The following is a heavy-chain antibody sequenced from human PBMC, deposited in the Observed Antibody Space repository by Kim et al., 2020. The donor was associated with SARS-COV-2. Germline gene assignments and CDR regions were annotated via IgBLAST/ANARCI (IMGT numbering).Heavy chain of an antibody. CDR1: GASITSGGHF. CDR2: IFYSGST. D-gene: IGHD5-18*01. V-gene: IGHV4-31*03. J-gene: IGHJ3*02. CDR3: ARDGYGPDPPAFEI. Sequence: SETLSLTCSVSGASITSGGHFWSWIRQQPGKGLEWIGYIFYSGSTSYNPSLKSRATISIDTSKNDFSLKVTSVTAADTAVYYCARDGYGPDPPAFEIWGQGTRVTVSS.